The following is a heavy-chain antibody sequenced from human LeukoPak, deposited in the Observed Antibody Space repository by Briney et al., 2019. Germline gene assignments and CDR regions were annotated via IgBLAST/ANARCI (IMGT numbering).Heavy chain of an antibody. J-gene: IGHJ4*02. V-gene: IGHV4-39*01. CDR2: IYYSGST. D-gene: IGHD6-19*01. CDR1: GGSISSSSYY. CDR3: ARLSSGWPNFDY. Sequence: SETLSLTCTVSGGSISSSSYYWGWIRQPPGKGLEWIGSIYYSGSTYYNPSLKSRVTISVDTSKNQFSLKLSSVTAADTAVYYCARLSSGWPNFDYWGQGTLVTASS.